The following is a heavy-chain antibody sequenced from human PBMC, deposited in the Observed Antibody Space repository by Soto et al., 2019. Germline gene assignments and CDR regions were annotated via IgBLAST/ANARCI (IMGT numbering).Heavy chain of an antibody. V-gene: IGHV5-10-1*03. D-gene: IGHD3-10*01. CDR1: GSKFTDYW. Sequence: EVQLVQSGAEVKKPGAPLRISCKGSGSKFTDYWINWVRQTPGKGVEWMGRIDTSDSYTHYGPSFQGHVTISVDTSTTTAYLQWSSLEASDTAIDFCARTGTVIAGHMWFDPWGQGTLVSVSS. CDR3: ARTGTVIAGHMWFDP. CDR2: IDTSDSYT. J-gene: IGHJ5*02.